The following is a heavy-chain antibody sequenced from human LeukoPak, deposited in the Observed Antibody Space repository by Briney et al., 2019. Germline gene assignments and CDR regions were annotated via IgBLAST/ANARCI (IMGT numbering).Heavy chain of an antibody. CDR2: ISPYNGNT. CDR1: GYTFTRYG. CDR3: ARERESAVYLETCVY. V-gene: IGHV1-18*01. Sequence: ASVKVSCKTSGYTFTRYGISWVRQAPGQGLEWMGWISPYNGNTNYAQKFQGRVTMTTDTSTSTAYMEVRSLRSDDTAVYYCARERESAVYLETCVYWGQGTLVTVSS. D-gene: IGHD1-20*01. J-gene: IGHJ4*02.